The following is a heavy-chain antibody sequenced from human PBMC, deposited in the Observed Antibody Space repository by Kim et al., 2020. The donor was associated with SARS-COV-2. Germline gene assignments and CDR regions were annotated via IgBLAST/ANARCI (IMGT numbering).Heavy chain of an antibody. CDR2: ISYDGSKK. J-gene: IGHJ6*02. CDR3: AKELGAIGYSYGPTHYYYYYGMDV. Sequence: GGSLRLSCAASGFTFSTYGMHWVRQAPGKGLEWVSVISYDGSKKYYADSVKGRFTISRDNSKNTLYLQINSLRAEDTALYYCAKELGAIGYSYGPTHYYYYYGMDVWGQGTTVTVSS. CDR1: GFTFSTYG. V-gene: IGHV3-30*18. D-gene: IGHD5-18*01.